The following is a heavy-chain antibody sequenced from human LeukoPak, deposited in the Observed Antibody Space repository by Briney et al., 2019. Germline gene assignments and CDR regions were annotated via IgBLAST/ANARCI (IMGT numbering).Heavy chain of an antibody. CDR2: IYPGDSHT. CDR1: GYSFTTYW. D-gene: IGHD3-16*01. CDR3: ARSLGGVTFGYFDY. J-gene: IGHJ4*02. V-gene: IGHV5-51*01. Sequence: GESLKISCKGSGYSFTTYWIAWVRQMPGKGLEWMGIIYPGDSHTRYSPSFQGQVTISADKSINTAYLQWSSLKASDTAMYYCARSLGGVTFGYFDYWGQGTLVTVSS.